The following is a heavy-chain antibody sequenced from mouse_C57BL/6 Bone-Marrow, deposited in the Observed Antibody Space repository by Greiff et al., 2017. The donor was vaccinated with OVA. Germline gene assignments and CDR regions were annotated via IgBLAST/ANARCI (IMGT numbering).Heavy chain of an antibody. V-gene: IGHV1-59*01. CDR2: SDPSDSYT. CDR1: GYTFTSYW. Sequence: QVQLQQPGAELVRPGTSVKLSCKASGYTFTSYWMPWVKQRPGQGLEWIGVSDPSDSYTNYNQKFKGKATLTVDTSSSTAYMQLSSLTSEDSAVYDCARNGNYPFDYWGQGTTLTVSS. CDR3: ARNGNYPFDY. J-gene: IGHJ2*01. D-gene: IGHD2-1*01.